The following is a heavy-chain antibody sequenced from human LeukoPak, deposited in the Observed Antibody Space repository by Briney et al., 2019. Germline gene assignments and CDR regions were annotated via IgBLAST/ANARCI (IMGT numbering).Heavy chain of an antibody. Sequence: SETLSLTCTVSGGSISTYYWSWIRQPPGKGLEWIGYIYYSGSTNYNPSLKSRVPISVDTSKNQFSLKLTSVSAADAAVYYCARVWVIPPSRYMDVWGKGTTVTVSS. CDR2: IYYSGST. CDR3: ARVWVIPPSRYMDV. V-gene: IGHV4-59*13. D-gene: IGHD2-2*01. J-gene: IGHJ6*03. CDR1: GGSISTYY.